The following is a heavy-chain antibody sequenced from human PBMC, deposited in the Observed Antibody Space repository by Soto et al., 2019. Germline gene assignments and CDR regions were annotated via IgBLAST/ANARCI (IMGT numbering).Heavy chain of an antibody. CDR1: GGSFSGYY. Sequence: PSETLSLTCAVYGGSFSGYYWSWIRQPPGKGLEWIGEINHSGSTNYNPSLKSRVTISVDTSKNQFSLKLSSVTAADTAVYYCARGPGYCSGGSCYYRYFQHWGQGTLVTVS. D-gene: IGHD2-15*01. CDR2: INHSGST. J-gene: IGHJ1*01. V-gene: IGHV4-34*01. CDR3: ARGPGYCSGGSCYYRYFQH.